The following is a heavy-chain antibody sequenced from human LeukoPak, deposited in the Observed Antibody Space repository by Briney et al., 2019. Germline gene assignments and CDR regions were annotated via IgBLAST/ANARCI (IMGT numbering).Heavy chain of an antibody. V-gene: IGHV3-33*06. CDR1: GLTLSSSG. Sequence: GGSLRLSCAASGLTLSSSGMHWVRQGPGKGLEWVAVIWFDGSKTYYADSVRGRFTISRDNSKNTLFLQMNNLRAEGTAMYYCAKAGGDCTSSSCYSDWFNPWGQGTLVTVSS. CDR3: AKAGGDCTSSSCYSDWFNP. CDR2: IWFDGSKT. J-gene: IGHJ5*02. D-gene: IGHD2-2*02.